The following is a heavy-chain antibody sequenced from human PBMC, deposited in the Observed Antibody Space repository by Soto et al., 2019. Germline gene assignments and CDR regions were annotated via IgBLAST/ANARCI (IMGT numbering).Heavy chain of an antibody. CDR3: ARLRGGCPADF. D-gene: IGHD3-16*01. V-gene: IGHV4-39*01. Sequence: SETLSLTCSVSGGSISNNNYHWGWIRQPPGKGLEWMGGIYYRGNTYYNPSLRSRITISVDTSRNQFSLALSSVTAADTAVYFCARLRGGCPADFWGQGTLVTVSS. CDR2: IYYRGNT. J-gene: IGHJ4*02. CDR1: GGSISNNNYH.